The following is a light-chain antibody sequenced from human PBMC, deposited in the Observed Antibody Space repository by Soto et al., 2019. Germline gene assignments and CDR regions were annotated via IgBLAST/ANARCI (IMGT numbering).Light chain of an antibody. CDR3: QQYYSYPRNT. Sequence: AIRMTQSPSSFSASTGDRVTITCRASQGIRSYLAWYQQKPGKAPKLLIYAASTLQSGVPSRFSGSGSGTDFTLTISCLQSEDFATYYCQQYYSYPRNTFGQGTKLEIK. V-gene: IGKV1-8*01. CDR2: AAS. J-gene: IGKJ2*01. CDR1: QGIRSY.